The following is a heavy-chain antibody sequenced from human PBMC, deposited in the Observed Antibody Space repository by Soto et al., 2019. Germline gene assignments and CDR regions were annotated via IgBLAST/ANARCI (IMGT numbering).Heavy chain of an antibody. CDR1: GYTFNTFG. J-gene: IGHJ5*02. V-gene: IGHV1-18*04. D-gene: IGHD2-2*01. CDR3: ARGGLSRGNWFDP. Sequence: VASVKVSCKASGYTFNTFGVTWVRQAPGQGLEWMGWINTSNGKTNYAPKFQGRVTLTIDTSTTTASMELRSLTSDDTAIYFCARGGLSRGNWFDPWGQGTLVTVSS. CDR2: INTSNGKT.